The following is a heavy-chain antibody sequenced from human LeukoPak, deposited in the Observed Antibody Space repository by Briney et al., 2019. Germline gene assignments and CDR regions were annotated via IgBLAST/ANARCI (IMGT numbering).Heavy chain of an antibody. CDR3: ARDEAPPDYYDSSGYYPFDY. D-gene: IGHD3-22*01. CDR1: GFTFSSYE. J-gene: IGHJ4*02. V-gene: IGHV3-48*03. Sequence: GGSLRLSCAASGFTFSSYEMNWVRQAPGKGLEWVSYISSSGSTIYYADSVKGRFTISRDNAKNSLYLQMNSLRAEDSAVYYCARDEAPPDYYDSSGYYPFDYWGQGTLVTVSS. CDR2: ISSSGSTI.